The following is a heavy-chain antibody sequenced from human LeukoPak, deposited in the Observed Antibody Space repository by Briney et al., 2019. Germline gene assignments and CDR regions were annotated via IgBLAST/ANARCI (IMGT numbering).Heavy chain of an antibody. CDR3: ARSYDSSGYGFDY. D-gene: IGHD3-22*01. CDR1: GYSISSGYY. V-gene: IGHV4-38-2*02. Sequence: SETLSLTCSVSGYSISSGYYWGWNRQPPGKGLERIGSIYHSGSTYYNPSLKSRVTISVDTSKNRFSLKLSSVTAADTAVYYCARSYDSSGYGFDYWGQGTLVTVSS. J-gene: IGHJ4*02. CDR2: IYHSGST.